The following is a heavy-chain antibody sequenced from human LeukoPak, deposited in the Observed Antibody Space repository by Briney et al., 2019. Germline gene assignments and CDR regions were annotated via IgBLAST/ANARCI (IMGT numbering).Heavy chain of an antibody. CDR2: ISTSGSNI. CDR1: GFTFSDYY. D-gene: IGHD2-15*01. J-gene: IGHJ4*02. Sequence: GGSLRLSCAASGFTFSDYYMSWIRQAPGKGLEWVSYISTSGSNIYYADSVRGRFTISRDDTKNSLYLQMNSLRAEDTAVYYCAGSGGSSCFLGCGFDYWGQGTLVTVSS. CDR3: AGSGGSSCFLGCGFDY. V-gene: IGHV3-11*04.